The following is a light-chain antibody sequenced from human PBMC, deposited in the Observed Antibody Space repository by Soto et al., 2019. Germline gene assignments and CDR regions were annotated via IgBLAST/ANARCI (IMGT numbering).Light chain of an antibody. J-gene: IGKJ5*01. Sequence: DIVMTQSPDSLAVSLGERATINCKSSQSVLYSSNNKNYLAWYQQKPGQPPKRLIYWASTRESGVPHRFSGSGSGTDFTLTISSLQAEDVAVYYCQQYYSTPPITFGQGTRLEIK. CDR3: QQYYSTPPIT. V-gene: IGKV4-1*01. CDR1: QSVLYSSNNKNY. CDR2: WAS.